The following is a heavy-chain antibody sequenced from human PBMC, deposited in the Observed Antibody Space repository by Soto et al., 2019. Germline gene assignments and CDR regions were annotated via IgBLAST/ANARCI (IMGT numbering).Heavy chain of an antibody. J-gene: IGHJ3*02. CDR3: ARVIAAAGTPDAFDI. CDR1: GFTFSDHY. D-gene: IGHD6-13*01. Sequence: PGGSLRLSCAASGFTFSDHYMDWVRQAPGKGLEWVGRTRNKANSYTTEYAASVKGRFTISRDDSKNSLYLQMNSLKTEDTAVYYCARVIAAAGTPDAFDIWGQGTMVTVSS. V-gene: IGHV3-72*01. CDR2: TRNKANSYTT.